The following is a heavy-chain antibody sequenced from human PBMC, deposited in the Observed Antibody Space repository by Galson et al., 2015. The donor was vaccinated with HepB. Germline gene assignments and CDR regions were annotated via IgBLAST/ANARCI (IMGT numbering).Heavy chain of an antibody. V-gene: IGHV1-2*06. CDR3: ARATWADSSGADAFDI. CDR2: INPNSGGT. D-gene: IGHD3-22*01. J-gene: IGHJ3*02. Sequence: SVKVSCKASGYTFTGYYMHWVRQAPGQGLEWMGRINPNSGGTNYAQKFQGRVTMTRDTSISTAYMELSRLRSDDTAVYYCARATWADSSGADAFDIWGQGTMVTVSS. CDR1: GYTFTGYY.